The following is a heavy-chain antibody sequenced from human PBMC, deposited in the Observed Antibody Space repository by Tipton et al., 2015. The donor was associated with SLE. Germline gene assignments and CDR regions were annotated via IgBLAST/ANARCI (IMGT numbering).Heavy chain of an antibody. J-gene: IGHJ4*02. CDR3: ARAEGAVAPYYFDY. D-gene: IGHD6-19*01. CDR1: GGSISSHC. Sequence: TLSLTCTVSGGSISSHCWSWIRQPPGKGLEWIGYIYYTGSTNYNPSLKSRVTISVDTSKNQFSLKLSSVTAADTAVYYCARAEGAVAPYYFDYWGQGTLVTVSS. CDR2: IYYTGST. V-gene: IGHV4-59*11.